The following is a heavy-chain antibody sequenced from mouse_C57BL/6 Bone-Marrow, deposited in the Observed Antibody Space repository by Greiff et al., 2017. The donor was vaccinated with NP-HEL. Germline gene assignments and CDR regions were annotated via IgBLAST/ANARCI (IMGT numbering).Heavy chain of an antibody. CDR2: IYPGGGST. D-gene: IGHD2-4*01. V-gene: IGHV1-63*01. J-gene: IGHJ1*03. CDR1: GYTFTNYW. Sequence: QVQLKQSGAELVRPGTSVKMSCKASGYTFTNYWIGWAKQRPGHGLEWIGDIYPGGGSTNYNEKFKSKATLTVDKSSSTAYMQLSSLTSEDSAVYYCARVAAIISPWSIDDWGKGTTVTVSS. CDR3: ARVAAIISPWSIDD.